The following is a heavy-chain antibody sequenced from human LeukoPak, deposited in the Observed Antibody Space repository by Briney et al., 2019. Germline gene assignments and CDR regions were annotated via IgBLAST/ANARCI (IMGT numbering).Heavy chain of an antibody. V-gene: IGHV4-59*02. D-gene: IGHD3-10*01. J-gene: IGHJ4*02. CDR2: MYYTGIS. CDR3: ARSSPGFFDY. CDR1: GGSVTNYF. Sequence: SETLSLTCTVSGGSVTNYFWSWTRQPPGKGLEWIGHMYYTGISNYNPSLKSRVTISVDTSKNQFSLKVNSVTAADTAVYYCARSSPGFFDYWGQGNLVTVSS.